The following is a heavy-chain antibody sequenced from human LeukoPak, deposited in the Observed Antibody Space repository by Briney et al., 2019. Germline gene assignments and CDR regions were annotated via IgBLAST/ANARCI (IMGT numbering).Heavy chain of an antibody. Sequence: PGGSLRLSCAASGFTFSSYAMSWVRPAPGKGLEWVSAISGSGGSTYYADSVKGRFTISRDNSKNTLYLQMNSLRAEDTAVYYCAKHSLSGWMKIAKFRAEYFQHWGQGTLVTVSS. D-gene: IGHD6-19*01. V-gene: IGHV3-23*01. CDR3: AKHSLSGWMKIAKFRAEYFQH. J-gene: IGHJ1*01. CDR1: GFTFSSYA. CDR2: ISGSGGST.